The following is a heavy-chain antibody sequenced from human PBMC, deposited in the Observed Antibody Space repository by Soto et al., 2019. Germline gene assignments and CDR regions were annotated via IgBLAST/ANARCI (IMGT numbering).Heavy chain of an antibody. D-gene: IGHD3-22*01. CDR3: ARGVHTYYYDSSGYDGMDV. J-gene: IGHJ6*02. CDR1: GGTFSSYT. V-gene: IGHV1-69*02. CDR2: IIPILGIA. Sequence: QVQLVQSGAEVKKPGSSVKVSCKASGGTFSSYTISWVRQAPGQGLEWMGRIIPILGIANYAQKFQGRVTITADKATSTAYMELSSLRAEDTAVYYWARGVHTYYYDSSGYDGMDVWGQGTTVTVSS.